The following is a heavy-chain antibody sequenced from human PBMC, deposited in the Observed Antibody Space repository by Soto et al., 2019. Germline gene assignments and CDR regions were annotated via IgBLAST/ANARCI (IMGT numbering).Heavy chain of an antibody. J-gene: IGHJ4*02. CDR1: GGSISSSSYY. D-gene: IGHD4-17*01. V-gene: IGHV4-39*01. Sequence: SETLSLTCTVSGGSISSSSYYWGWIRQPPGKGLEWIGSIYYSGSTYYNPSLKSRVTISVDTSKNQFSLKLSSVTAADTAVYYCARMDSASTVTTGRGFDYWGQGTLVTVSS. CDR3: ARMDSASTVTTGRGFDY. CDR2: IYYSGST.